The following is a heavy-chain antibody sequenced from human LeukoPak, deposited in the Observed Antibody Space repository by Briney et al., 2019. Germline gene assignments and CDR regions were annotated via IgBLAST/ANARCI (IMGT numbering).Heavy chain of an antibody. CDR3: ARVSSGWYYFDY. V-gene: IGHV1-3*01. CDR2: INAGNGNT. J-gene: IGHJ4*02. CDR1: GYTFTSYA. Sequence: ASVKVSCKASGYTFTSYAMHWVRQAPGQRLEWMGWINAGNGNTKYSQRFQGRVTITRDTSASTAYMELSSLRSEDTAVYYCARVSSGWYYFDYWGQGTLVTVSS. D-gene: IGHD6-19*01.